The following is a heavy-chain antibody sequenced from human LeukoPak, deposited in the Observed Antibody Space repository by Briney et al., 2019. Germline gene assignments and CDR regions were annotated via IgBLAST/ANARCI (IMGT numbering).Heavy chain of an antibody. V-gene: IGHV3-64D*06. CDR2: ISSNGGST. Sequence: GGSLRLSCSASGFTFSSYAMHWVRQAPGKGLEYVSAISSNGGSTYYADSVKGRFTISRDSSKNTLYLQMSSLRAEDTAVYYCVKGGYSSSWQTTSPSDYWGQGTLVTVSS. D-gene: IGHD6-13*01. CDR3: VKGGYSSSWQTTSPSDY. CDR1: GFTFSSYA. J-gene: IGHJ4*02.